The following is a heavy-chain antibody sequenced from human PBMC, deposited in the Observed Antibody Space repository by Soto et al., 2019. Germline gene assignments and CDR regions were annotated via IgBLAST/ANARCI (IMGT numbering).Heavy chain of an antibody. V-gene: IGHV3-23*01. CDR2: ISGSGVST. Sequence: GGSLRLSCAASGFTFSSYAMSWVRQAPGKGLEWVSGISGSGVSTHYADSVKGRFTISRDNPKNTLYLQMNSLRAEDTAAYYCAKEVGYSSGYDYFDYWGQGTLVTVSS. D-gene: IGHD6-19*01. CDR1: GFTFSSYA. J-gene: IGHJ4*02. CDR3: AKEVGYSSGYDYFDY.